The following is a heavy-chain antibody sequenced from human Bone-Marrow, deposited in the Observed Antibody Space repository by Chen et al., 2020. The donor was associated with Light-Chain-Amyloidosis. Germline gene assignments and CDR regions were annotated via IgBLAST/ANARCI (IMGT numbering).Heavy chain of an antibody. J-gene: IGHJ4*02. Sequence: EVQLMETGGGMIQPGGSLRLSCAVSGFSVSSNYMGWVRQAPGKGLEWVSLFHTGVXXXYTDSVKXXXXIXXXXXXXXXXXXXXXXXXXXXXXXYCARDVLCSSSNTCNDYWGQGTLVTVSS. CDR3: ARDVLCSSSNTCNDY. CDR1: GFSVSSNY. D-gene: IGHD2-2*01. CDR2: FHTGVXX. V-gene: IGHV3-53*02.